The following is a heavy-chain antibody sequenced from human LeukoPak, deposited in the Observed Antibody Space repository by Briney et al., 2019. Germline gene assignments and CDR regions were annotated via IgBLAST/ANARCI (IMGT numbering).Heavy chain of an antibody. Sequence: SETLSLTCAVSGGSISSSNWWSWVRQPPGKGLEWIGEIYHSGSTNYNPSLKSRVTISVDKSKNQFSLKLTSVTAADTAVYYCARDFGPVMGSPDPIVGSTPPRAWFDPWGQGTLVTVSS. V-gene: IGHV4-4*02. CDR2: IYHSGST. D-gene: IGHD1-26*01. CDR1: GGSISSSNW. J-gene: IGHJ5*02. CDR3: ARDFGPVMGSPDPIVGSTPPRAWFDP.